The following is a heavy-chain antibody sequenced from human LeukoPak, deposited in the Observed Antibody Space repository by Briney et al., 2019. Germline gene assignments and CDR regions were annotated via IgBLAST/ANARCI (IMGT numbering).Heavy chain of an antibody. CDR2: ISAYNGNT. CDR3: ARDHLVDWLLYY. CDR1: GYTFTSYG. V-gene: IGHV1-18*01. J-gene: IGHJ4*02. Sequence: ASVKVSCKASGYTFTSYGISWVRQAPGQGLEWMGWISAYNGNTNYAQKLQGRVTMTTDTSTSTAYMELRSLRSDDPAVYYCARDHLVDWLLYYWGQGTLVTVSS. D-gene: IGHD3-9*01.